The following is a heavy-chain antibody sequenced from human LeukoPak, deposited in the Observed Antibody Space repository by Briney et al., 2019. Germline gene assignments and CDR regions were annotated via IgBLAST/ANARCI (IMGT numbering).Heavy chain of an antibody. Sequence: PSETLSLTCAVYGGSFSGYYGSWIRQPPGKGLEWIGEINHSGSTNYNPSLKSRVTISVDTSKNQFSLKLSSVTAADTAVYYCARLIAAAGTQGNWFDPWGQGTLVTVSS. CDR1: GGSFSGYY. CDR3: ARLIAAAGTQGNWFDP. V-gene: IGHV4-34*01. J-gene: IGHJ5*02. D-gene: IGHD6-13*01. CDR2: INHSGST.